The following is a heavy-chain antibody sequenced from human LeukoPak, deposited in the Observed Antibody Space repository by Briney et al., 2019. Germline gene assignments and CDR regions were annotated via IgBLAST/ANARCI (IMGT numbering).Heavy chain of an antibody. D-gene: IGHD1-26*01. V-gene: IGHV4-39*07. Sequence: SETLSLTCTVSGGSISSSSYYWGWIRQPPGKGLEWIGSIYYSGSTYYNPSLKSRVTISVDTSKNQFSLKLSSVTAADTAVYYRARGQWEYNYWGQGTLVTVSS. CDR3: ARGQWEYNY. CDR2: IYYSGST. J-gene: IGHJ4*02. CDR1: GGSISSSSYY.